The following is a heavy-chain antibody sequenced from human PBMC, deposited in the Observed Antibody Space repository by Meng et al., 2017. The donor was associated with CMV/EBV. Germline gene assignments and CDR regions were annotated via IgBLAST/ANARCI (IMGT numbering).Heavy chain of an antibody. V-gene: IGHV4-34*01. Sequence: SETLSLTCAVYGGSFSGYYWSWIRQPPGKGLEWIGEINHSGSTNYNPSLKSRVTISVDTSKNQFSLKLSSVTAADTAVYYCASVRRNYPPIYNWFDPWGQGTLVTVSS. CDR3: ASVRRNYPPIYNWFDP. CDR1: GGSFSGYY. CDR2: INHSGST. D-gene: IGHD4-11*01. J-gene: IGHJ5*02.